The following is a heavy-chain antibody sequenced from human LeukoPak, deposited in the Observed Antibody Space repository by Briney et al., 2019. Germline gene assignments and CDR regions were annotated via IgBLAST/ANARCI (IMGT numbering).Heavy chain of an antibody. CDR2: INSDGSST. D-gene: IGHD3-10*01. Sequence: QPGGSLRLSCAASGFTFSSYWMHLVRQAPGKGLVWVSRINSDGSSTSYADSVKGRFTISRDNAKNTLYLQMNSLRAEDTAVYYCARGGKLLWFGEPQSHFDYWGQGTLVTVSS. J-gene: IGHJ4*02. CDR3: ARGGKLLWFGEPQSHFDY. V-gene: IGHV3-74*01. CDR1: GFTFSSYW.